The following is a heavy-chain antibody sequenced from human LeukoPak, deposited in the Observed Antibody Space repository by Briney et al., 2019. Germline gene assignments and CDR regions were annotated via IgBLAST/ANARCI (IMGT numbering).Heavy chain of an antibody. CDR3: ARDRGSSGYDY. J-gene: IGHJ4*02. D-gene: IGHD6-6*01. CDR2: IYYSGST. Sequence: SETLSLTCTVSGGSISSSSYYWGWIRQPPGKGREWIGSIYYSGSTYYNPSLKSRVTISVDTSKNQFSLKLSSVTAADTAVYYCARDRGSSGYDYWGQGTLVTVSS. CDR1: GGSISSSSYY. V-gene: IGHV4-39*07.